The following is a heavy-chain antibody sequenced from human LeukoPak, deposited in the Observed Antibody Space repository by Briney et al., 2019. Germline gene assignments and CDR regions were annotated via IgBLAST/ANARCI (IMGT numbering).Heavy chain of an antibody. CDR2: IRYDGSNK. D-gene: IGHD2-2*01. V-gene: IGHV3-30*02. CDR3: AKEGGYQLLSPNYHYYRMDV. Sequence: GGSLRLSCAASGFTFSSYGTHWVRQAPGKGLEWVAFIRYDGSNKYYADSVKGRFTISRENSKNTLYLQMNSLRAKDTSVYYCAKEGGYQLLSPNYHYYRMDVWGQRTTVTVSS. CDR1: GFTFSSYG. J-gene: IGHJ6*02.